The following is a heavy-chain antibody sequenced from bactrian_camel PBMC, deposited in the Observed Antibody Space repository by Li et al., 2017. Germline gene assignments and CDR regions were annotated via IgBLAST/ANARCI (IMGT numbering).Heavy chain of an antibody. V-gene: IGHV3S53*01. J-gene: IGHJ4*01. D-gene: IGHD7*01. CDR1: RYIYHTNC. CDR2: IDTDGTT. CDR3: SQDRTGRI. Sequence: HVQLVESGGGSGQTGGSLTLSCAASRYIYHTNCMGWFRQSPGKEREGVAAIDTDGTTRYADSVKGRFTISRDNAKNTLFLEMNSLRTEDTAIYYCSQDRTGRIRGQGTQVTVS.